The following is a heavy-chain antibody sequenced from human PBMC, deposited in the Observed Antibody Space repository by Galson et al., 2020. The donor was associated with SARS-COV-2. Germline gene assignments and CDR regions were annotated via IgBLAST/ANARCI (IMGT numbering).Heavy chain of an antibody. CDR2: IIPIFGTP. CDR1: GGSFSTYP. D-gene: IGHD2-21*02. Sequence: SVKVSCKPSGGSFSTYPISWVRLAPGQGLEWLGGIIPIFGTPDYVRKFQGRLTITADEATSTAYMELSSLRSEDMAMYYCARGEDCGGDCAVYYLDHWGQGTLVTVSS. CDR3: ARGEDCGGDCAVYYLDH. J-gene: IGHJ4*02. V-gene: IGHV1-69*13.